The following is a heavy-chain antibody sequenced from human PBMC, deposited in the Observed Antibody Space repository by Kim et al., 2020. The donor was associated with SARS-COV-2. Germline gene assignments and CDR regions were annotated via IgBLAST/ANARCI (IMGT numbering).Heavy chain of an antibody. CDR2: IIPILGIA. Sequence: SVKVSCKASGGTFSSYAISWVRQAPGQGLEWMGRIIPILGIANYAQKFQGRVTITADKSTSTAYMELSSLRSEDTAVYYCAREQDAVGFDYWGQGTLVTVSS. CDR1: GGTFSSYA. CDR3: AREQDAVGFDY. J-gene: IGHJ4*02. V-gene: IGHV1-69*04. D-gene: IGHD6-19*01.